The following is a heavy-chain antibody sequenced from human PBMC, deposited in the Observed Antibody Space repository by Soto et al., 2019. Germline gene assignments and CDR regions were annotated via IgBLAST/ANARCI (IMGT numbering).Heavy chain of an antibody. V-gene: IGHV4-30-4*01. Sequence: SETLSLTCTVSGGSISSGDYYWSWIRQPPGKGLEWIGYIYYSGSTYYNPSLKSRVTISVDTSKNQFSLKLSSVTAADTAVYYCARATYCGGDCYEGWFDPWGQGTLVTVS. CDR2: IYYSGST. J-gene: IGHJ5*02. CDR1: GGSISSGDYY. D-gene: IGHD2-21*02. CDR3: ARATYCGGDCYEGWFDP.